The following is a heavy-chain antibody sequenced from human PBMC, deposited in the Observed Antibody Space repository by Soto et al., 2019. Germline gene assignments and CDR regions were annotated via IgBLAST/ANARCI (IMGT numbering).Heavy chain of an antibody. D-gene: IGHD2-2*01. Sequence: PGGSLRLSCAASGFTVSSNYMSWVRQAPGKGLEGVSVIYSGGSTYYADSVKGRFTISRDNSKNTLYLQMNSLRAEDTAVYYCARGYQLLYYFDYWGQGTLVTVSS. V-gene: IGHV3-66*01. CDR3: ARGYQLLYYFDY. J-gene: IGHJ4*02. CDR2: IYSGGST. CDR1: GFTVSSNY.